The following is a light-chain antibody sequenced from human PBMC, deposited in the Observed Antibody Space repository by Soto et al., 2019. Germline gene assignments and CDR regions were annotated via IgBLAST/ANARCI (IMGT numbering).Light chain of an antibody. J-gene: IGKJ4*01. CDR2: RAS. CDR1: QSINSN. Sequence: IVMTQSPATLSGSPGERATLSCRASQSINSNLAWYQQKPGQAPRLLMFRASIRATGFPARFSGSGSGTEFNITISSLQSEDSAIYYGQQYNNWTRATFGGGTKVEIK. V-gene: IGKV3-15*01. CDR3: QQYNNWTRAT.